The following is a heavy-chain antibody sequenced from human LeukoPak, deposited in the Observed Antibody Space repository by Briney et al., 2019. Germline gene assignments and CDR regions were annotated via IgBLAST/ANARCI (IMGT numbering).Heavy chain of an antibody. V-gene: IGHV3-7*03. J-gene: IGHJ6*02. Sequence: GGSLRLSCAASGFTFSSYWMSWVRQAPGKGLEWVANIKQDGSEKYYVDSVKGRFTISRDNAENSLYLQMNSLRAEDTAVYYCARDRISDYGQYYYYGMDVWGQGTTVTVSS. CDR2: IKQDGSEK. CDR3: ARDRISDYGQYYYYGMDV. D-gene: IGHD4-17*01. CDR1: GFTFSSYW.